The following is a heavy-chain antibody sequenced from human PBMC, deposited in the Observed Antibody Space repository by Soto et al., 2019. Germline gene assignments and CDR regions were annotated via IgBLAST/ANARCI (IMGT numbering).Heavy chain of an antibody. Sequence: EVQLVESGGGLVQPGGSLRLFCAASGFTFSSYWMHWVRQAPGKGLVWVSRINSDGSSTSYADSVKGRFTISRDNAKNTLYLQMNSLRAEDTAVYYCAREGYRTVAGFYWGQGTLVTVSS. CDR1: GFTFSSYW. CDR2: INSDGSST. J-gene: IGHJ4*02. V-gene: IGHV3-74*01. D-gene: IGHD6-19*01. CDR3: AREGYRTVAGFY.